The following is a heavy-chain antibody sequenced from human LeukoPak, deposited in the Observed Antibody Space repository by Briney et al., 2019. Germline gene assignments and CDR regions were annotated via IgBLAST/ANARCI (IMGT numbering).Heavy chain of an antibody. Sequence: ASVKVSCKASGYTFTNYGISWVRQAPGQGLEWVAWISLATGAPSYAQKFQGRVTLTTDTSTSTAYMELRSLKSDDTAVYYCARDIGLVRGIIMAHWGQGTQVTVSS. CDR1: GYTFTNYG. D-gene: IGHD3-10*01. CDR3: ARDIGLVRGIIMAH. CDR2: ISLATGAP. J-gene: IGHJ4*02. V-gene: IGHV1-18*01.